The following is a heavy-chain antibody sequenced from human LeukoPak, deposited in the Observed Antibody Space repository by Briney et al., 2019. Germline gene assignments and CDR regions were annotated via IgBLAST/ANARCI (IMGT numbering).Heavy chain of an antibody. J-gene: IGHJ5*02. CDR3: TRVFENA. Sequence: GGSLRLSCAASGFTFSSYIINWVRQAPGKGLEWVSSISSTSSYIYYADSVKGRFTISRDKAQNSLYLQMNSLRVEDTAMYYCTRVFENAWGQGTLVTVSS. CDR2: ISSTSSYI. D-gene: IGHD3-9*01. CDR1: GFTFSSYI. V-gene: IGHV3-21*01.